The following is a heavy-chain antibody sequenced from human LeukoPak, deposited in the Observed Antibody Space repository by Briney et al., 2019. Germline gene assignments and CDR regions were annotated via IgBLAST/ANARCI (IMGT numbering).Heavy chain of an antibody. CDR1: GGTFSSYA. CDR2: IIPIFGTA. V-gene: IGHV1-69*01. D-gene: IGHD5-24*01. J-gene: IGHJ3*02. CDR3: ARDRGGYNQNAFDI. Sequence: SVKVSCKASGGTFSSYAIGWVRQAPGQGLEWMGGIIPIFGTANYAQKFQGRVTITADESTSTAYMELSSLRSGDTAVYYCARDRGGYNQNAFDIWGQGTMVTVSS.